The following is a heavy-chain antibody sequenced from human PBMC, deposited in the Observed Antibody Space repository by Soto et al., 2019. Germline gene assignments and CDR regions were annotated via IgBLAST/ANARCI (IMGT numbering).Heavy chain of an antibody. CDR2: LYHGGRT. J-gene: IGHJ4*02. Sequence: SETLSLTCTVSGDSVTNYFWIWMRQPPGKGLEWIGHLYHGGRTNYSPSLKSRVTMSLDSSKNQFSLNLSSVTAADTAVYFCARDPGYCTNGVCPIFDFWGQGVLVTVS. CDR3: ARDPGYCTNGVCPIFDF. V-gene: IGHV4-59*02. CDR1: GDSVTNYF. D-gene: IGHD2-8*01.